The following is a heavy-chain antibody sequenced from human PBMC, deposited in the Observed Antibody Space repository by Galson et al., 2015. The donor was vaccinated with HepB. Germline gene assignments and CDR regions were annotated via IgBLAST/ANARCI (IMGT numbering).Heavy chain of an antibody. CDR3: ARDRYYGSGPTGPNWYFDL. V-gene: IGHV3-33*01. D-gene: IGHD3-10*01. CDR2: IWYEGSNK. Sequence: SLRLSCAASGFTFSTYGIHWVRQAPGKGLEWVAVIWYEGSNKYYADSVKGRFTISRDNSKNTLYLQMNSLRAEDTAVYYCARDRYYGSGPTGPNWYFDLWGRGTLVTVSS. CDR1: GFTFSTYG. J-gene: IGHJ2*01.